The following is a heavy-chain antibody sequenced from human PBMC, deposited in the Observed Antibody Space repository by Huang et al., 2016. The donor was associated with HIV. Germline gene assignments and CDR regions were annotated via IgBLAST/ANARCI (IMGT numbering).Heavy chain of an antibody. J-gene: IGHJ6*03. V-gene: IGHV2-5*02. Sequence: QITLKESGPALLRLTQTLTLTCSFSGFSLTTIGAGVGWIRQPPGKSLGWLILNYWDDEKRFSPSLKTRISVTKDTSKNQVVFTMNNVGPTDTGTYYCAHIGRLGDYYMDVWGNGTAVTVSS. CDR2: NYWDDEK. D-gene: IGHD3-16*01. CDR1: GFSLTTIGAG. CDR3: AHIGRLGDYYMDV.